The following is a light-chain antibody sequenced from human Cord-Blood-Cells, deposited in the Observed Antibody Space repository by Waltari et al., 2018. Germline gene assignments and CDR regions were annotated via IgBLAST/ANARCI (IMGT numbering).Light chain of an antibody. J-gene: IGLJ3*02. CDR3: SSYTSSSTWV. Sequence: QSALTQTASVSGSPGQSTTSSRTGPSRDVVGYNYVSWYQQHPGKAPKLMIYDVSNRPSGVSNRFSGSKSGNTASLTISGLQAEDEADYYCSSYTSSSTWVFGGGTKLAVL. V-gene: IGLV2-14*01. CDR2: DVS. CDR1: SRDVVGYNY.